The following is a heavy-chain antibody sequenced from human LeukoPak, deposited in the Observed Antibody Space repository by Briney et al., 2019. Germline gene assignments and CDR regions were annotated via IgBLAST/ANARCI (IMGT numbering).Heavy chain of an antibody. D-gene: IGHD6-13*01. CDR3: ARDNPGYSSSWYAPLVDY. CDR2: IKQDGSEK. J-gene: IGHJ4*02. V-gene: IGHV3-7*03. Sequence: GGSLRPSCAASGFTFSSYWMSWVRQAPGKGLEWVANIKQDGSEKYYVDSVKGRFTISRDNAKNSLYLQMNSLRAEDTAVYYCARDNPGYSSSWYAPLVDYWGQGTLVTASS. CDR1: GFTFSSYW.